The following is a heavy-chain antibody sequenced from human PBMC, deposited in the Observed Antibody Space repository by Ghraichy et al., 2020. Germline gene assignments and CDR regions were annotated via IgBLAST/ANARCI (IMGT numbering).Heavy chain of an antibody. D-gene: IGHD2-2*01. J-gene: IGHJ6*02. V-gene: IGHV3-48*01. CDR3: AREISSTSYYYYYYGMDV. CDR1: GFTFSSYS. Sequence: GGSLRLSCAASGFTFSSYSMNWVRQAPGKGLEWVSYISSSSSTIYYADSVKGRFTISRDNAKNSLYLQMNSLRAEDTAVYYCAREISSTSYYYYYYGMDVWGQGTTVTVSS. CDR2: ISSSSSTI.